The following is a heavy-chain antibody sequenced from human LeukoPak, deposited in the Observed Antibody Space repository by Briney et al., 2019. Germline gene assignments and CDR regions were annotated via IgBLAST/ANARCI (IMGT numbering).Heavy chain of an antibody. CDR2: ISSSSSYI. J-gene: IGHJ3*02. CDR3: ARDTYYYDDAFDI. V-gene: IGHV3-21*01. D-gene: IGHD3-22*01. Sequence: ETLSLPCAVYGGSFSGYYWSWIRQPPGKGLEWVSSISSSSSYIYYADSVKGRFTISRDNAKNSLYLQMNSLRAEDTAVYYCARDTYYYDDAFDIWGQGTMVTVSS. CDR1: GGSFSGYY.